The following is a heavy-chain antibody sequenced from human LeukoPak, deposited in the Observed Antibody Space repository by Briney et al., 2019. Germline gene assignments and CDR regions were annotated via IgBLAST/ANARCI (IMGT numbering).Heavy chain of an antibody. CDR1: GGSLLSAGSS. CDR2: IYYTGST. V-gene: IGHV4-31*03. D-gene: IGHD2-21*02. CDR3: ATVPRGGADCFSGEYFHD. Sequence: SETLSSPGTVSGGSLLSAGSSSSWIRQYPGKGLEWIGYIYYTGSTYYNPSLKSRVSISLDNSKVQFSLAMRSLTAADTAVYYCATVPRGGADCFSGEYFHDLGQGALVTVSS. J-gene: IGHJ1*01.